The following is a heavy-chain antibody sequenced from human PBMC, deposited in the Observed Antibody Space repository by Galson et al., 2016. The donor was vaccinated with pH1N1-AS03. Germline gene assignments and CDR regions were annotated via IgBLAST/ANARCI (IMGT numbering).Heavy chain of an antibody. CDR3: ARGPSRFSDRFYFHAMGV. CDR1: GGAFSSYE. D-gene: IGHD3-3*01. V-gene: IGHV1-69*13. Sequence: SVKVSCKASGGAFSSYEISWVRQAPGQGLEWMGGIIPILGTPDYTQKFQGRITITADEYTSTVYLELRSLRSEDTAVYYWARGPSRFSDRFYFHAMGVWGQGTTVAVSS. J-gene: IGHJ6*02. CDR2: IIPILGTP.